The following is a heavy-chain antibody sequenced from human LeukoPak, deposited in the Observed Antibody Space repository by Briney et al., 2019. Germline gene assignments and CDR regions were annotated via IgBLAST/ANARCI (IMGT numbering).Heavy chain of an antibody. D-gene: IGHD6-13*01. CDR3: ARDHRSSPGIAAAGTGY. CDR2: ISAYNGNT. CDR1: GGTFSSYA. Sequence: ASVKVSCKASGGTFSSYAISWVRQAPGQGLEWMGWISAYNGNTNYAQKLQGRVTMTTDTSTSTAYMELRSLRSDDTAVYYCARDHRSSPGIAAAGTGYWGQGTLVTVSS. J-gene: IGHJ4*02. V-gene: IGHV1-18*01.